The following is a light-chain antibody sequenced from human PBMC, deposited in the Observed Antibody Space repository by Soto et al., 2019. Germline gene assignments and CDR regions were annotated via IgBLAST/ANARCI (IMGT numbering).Light chain of an antibody. V-gene: IGLV7-43*01. CDR1: TGAVTSGHH. CDR3: LLYYGGAQTHLV. CDR2: STN. J-gene: IGLJ3*02. Sequence: QAVVTQEPSLTVSPGGTVTLTCASSTGAVTSGHHPNWLQQKPGQAPRTVIYSTNNKQPWTPARFSGSLLGGKAALTLSGVQPEDEAEDSCLLYYGGAQTHLVFGGGTKLTVL.